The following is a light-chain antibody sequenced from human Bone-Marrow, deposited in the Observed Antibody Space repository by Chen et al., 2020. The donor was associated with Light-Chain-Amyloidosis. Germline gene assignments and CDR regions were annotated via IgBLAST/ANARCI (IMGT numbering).Light chain of an antibody. CDR3: QSYQGSSQGV. CDR2: EDD. V-gene: IGLV6-57*01. J-gene: IGLJ3*02. Sequence: NFMLTQPHSLSESPGKTVIISCTRSSGSIATNYVQWYQQRPGSPPTTVIYEDDQRPSGVPDRFSGSIDRSSNSASLTISGLKTEDEADYYCQSYQGSSQGVFGGGTKLTVL. CDR1: SGSIATNY.